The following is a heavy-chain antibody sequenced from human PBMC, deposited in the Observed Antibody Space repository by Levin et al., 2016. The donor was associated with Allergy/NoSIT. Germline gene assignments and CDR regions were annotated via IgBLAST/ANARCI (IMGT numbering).Heavy chain of an antibody. J-gene: IGHJ6*02. Sequence: RQAPGKGLEWIGRIYTSGSTNYNPSLKSRVTMSVDTSKNQFSLKLSSVTAADTAVYYCARDPPLLYSMLKDYYYYGMDVWGQGTTVTVSS. D-gene: IGHD3-10*01. CDR2: IYTSGST. V-gene: IGHV4-4*07. CDR3: ARDPPLLYSMLKDYYYYGMDV.